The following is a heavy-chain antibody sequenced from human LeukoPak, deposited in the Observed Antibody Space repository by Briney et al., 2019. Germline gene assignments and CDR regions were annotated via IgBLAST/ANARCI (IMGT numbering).Heavy chain of an antibody. CDR2: IYYSGST. J-gene: IGHJ6*03. D-gene: IGHD5-24*01. Sequence: PSETLSLTCTVSGGSISSHYWSWIRQPPGKGLEWIGYIYYSGSTNYNPSPKSRVTISVDTSKNQFSLKLSSVTAADTAVYYCARVGLHDYYYYYMDVWGKGTTATVSS. V-gene: IGHV4-59*11. CDR3: ARVGLHDYYYYYMDV. CDR1: GGSISSHY.